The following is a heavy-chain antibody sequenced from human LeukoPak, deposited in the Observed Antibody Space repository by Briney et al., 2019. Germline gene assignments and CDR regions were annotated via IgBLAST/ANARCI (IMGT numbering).Heavy chain of an antibody. D-gene: IGHD6-13*01. Sequence: GGSLRLSCAASGFTFSSYEMNWVRQAPGKGLEWVSYISSSGSTIYYADSVKGRSTISRDNAKNSLYLQMNSLRAEDTAVYYCATRETIAAANDAFDIWGQGTMVTVSS. CDR2: ISSSGSTI. V-gene: IGHV3-48*03. J-gene: IGHJ3*02. CDR3: ATRETIAAANDAFDI. CDR1: GFTFSSYE.